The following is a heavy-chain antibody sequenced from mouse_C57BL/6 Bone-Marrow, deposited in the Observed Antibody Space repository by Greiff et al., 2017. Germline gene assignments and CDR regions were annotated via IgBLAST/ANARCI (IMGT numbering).Heavy chain of an antibody. Sequence: EVHLVESGGGLVQPGGSLKLSCAASGFTFSDYYMYWVRQTPEKRLEWVAYISNGGGSTYYPDTVKGRFTISRDNAKNTLYLQMSRLKSEDTAMYYCARDGNGFAYWGQGTLVTVSA. V-gene: IGHV5-12*01. D-gene: IGHD2-1*01. CDR2: ISNGGGST. CDR3: ARDGNGFAY. CDR1: GFTFSDYY. J-gene: IGHJ3*01.